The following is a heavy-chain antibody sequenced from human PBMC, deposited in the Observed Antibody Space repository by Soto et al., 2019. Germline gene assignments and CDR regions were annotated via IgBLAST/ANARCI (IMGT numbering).Heavy chain of an antibody. D-gene: IGHD7-27*01. CDR1: GFILSDCA. V-gene: IGHV3-48*01. CDR3: ARDLSWGSNWYYYMDV. CDR2: ISSSNSVI. J-gene: IGHJ6*03. Sequence: EVQLVESGGGLVQPGASLRLSCATSGFILSDCAMNWVRQAPGKGLEWVSYISSSNSVIDYADSVKGRFTVSRDNARNSLYLQMNSLRAEDTAVYYCARDLSWGSNWYYYMDVWGKGTTVTVSS.